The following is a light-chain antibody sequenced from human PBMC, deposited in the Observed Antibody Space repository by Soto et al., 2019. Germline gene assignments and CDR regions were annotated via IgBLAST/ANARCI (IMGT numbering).Light chain of an antibody. J-gene: IGKJ4*01. Sequence: YQQKPGRAPKLLIYGASTLESGVPSRFSGSGSGTDFTLTINNLQPEDFASYFCQESYSTPLTFGGGTKVDIK. CDR3: QESYSTPLT. CDR2: GAS. V-gene: IGKV1-39*01.